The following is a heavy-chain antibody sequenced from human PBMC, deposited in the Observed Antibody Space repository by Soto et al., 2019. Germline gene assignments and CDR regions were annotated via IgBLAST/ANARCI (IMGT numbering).Heavy chain of an antibody. D-gene: IGHD3-22*01. V-gene: IGHV1-69*02. CDR1: GGTFSSYT. CDR3: ARVKTSGYHNWFYS. J-gene: IGHJ5*01. CDR2: IIPILGIA. Sequence: SVKVSCKASGGTFSSYTISWVRQAPGQGLEWMGRIIPILGIAHYAQKFQGRVKTTADKSTSTAYMELRSLRSDDTAVYYCARVKTSGYHNWFYSWGQGTLVTVSS.